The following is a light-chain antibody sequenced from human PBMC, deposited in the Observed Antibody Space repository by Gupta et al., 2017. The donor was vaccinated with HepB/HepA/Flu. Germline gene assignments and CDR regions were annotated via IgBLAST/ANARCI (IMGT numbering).Light chain of an antibody. V-gene: IGLV2-11*01. J-gene: IGLJ1*01. CDR3: CSYAGSYTEV. CDR1: SSDVGAYNY. Sequence: QSALTQPRSVSGSPGQSVTVSCTGTSSDVGAYNYVSWYQQHPDKAPKLMIYDVTKRPSGVPDRFSGSKSGNTASLTISGLQDEDDADYYCCSYAGSYTEVFGTGTKVTV. CDR2: DVT.